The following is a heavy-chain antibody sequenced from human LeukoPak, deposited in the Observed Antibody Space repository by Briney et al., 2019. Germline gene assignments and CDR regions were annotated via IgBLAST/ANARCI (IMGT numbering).Heavy chain of an antibody. J-gene: IGHJ4*02. V-gene: IGHV3-9*01. D-gene: IGHD5-12*01. Sequence: PGRSLRLSCAASGFNFDDYSMHWIRHAPGKGLEWVSGISWNSGSAVYADSVKGRFTISRDNAKNSLYLQMNSLRTEDTALYCCAKDRTYSGYDALDYWGQGTLVTVSS. CDR3: AKDRTYSGYDALDY. CDR1: GFNFDDYS. CDR2: ISWNSGSA.